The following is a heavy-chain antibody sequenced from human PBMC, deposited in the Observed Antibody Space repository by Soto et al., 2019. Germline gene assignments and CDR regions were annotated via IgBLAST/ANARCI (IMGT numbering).Heavy chain of an antibody. CDR1: GFTFSSYS. CDR2: ISSSSSYI. D-gene: IGHD2-15*01. V-gene: IGHV3-21*01. J-gene: IGHJ3*02. Sequence: EVQLVESGGGLVKPGGSLRLSCATSGFTFSSYSMNWVRQAPGKGLEWVSSISSSSSYIYYGDSVRGRFTISRDNAKNSLSLQMNGLSAEDTAVYYCARDVGYCSGGSCYALYAFDIWGQGTMVTVSS. CDR3: ARDVGYCSGGSCYALYAFDI.